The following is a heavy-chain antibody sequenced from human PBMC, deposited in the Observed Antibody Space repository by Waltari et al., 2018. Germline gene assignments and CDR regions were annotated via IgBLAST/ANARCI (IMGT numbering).Heavy chain of an antibody. CDR2: IIPILGIA. CDR1: GGTFSSYA. CDR3: ARDLGDGDFWIGDY. D-gene: IGHD3-3*01. V-gene: IGHV1-69*04. J-gene: IGHJ4*02. Sequence: QVQLVQSGAEVKKPGSSVKVSCKASGGTFSSYAISWVRQAPGQGLEWMGGIIPILGIANYAQKFQGKIKNTADESTSTAYMELSNLRSEETAVYYCARDLGDGDFWIGDYWGQGTLVTVSS.